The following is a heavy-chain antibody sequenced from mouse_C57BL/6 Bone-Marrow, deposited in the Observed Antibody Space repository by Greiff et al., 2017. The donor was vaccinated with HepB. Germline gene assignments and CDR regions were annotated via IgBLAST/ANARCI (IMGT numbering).Heavy chain of an antibody. Sequence: EVMLVESEGGLVQPGSSMKLSCTASGFTFSDYYMAWVRQVPEKGLEWVANINYDGSSTYYLDSLKSRFIISRDNAKNILYLQMSSLKSEDTATYYCAIEGEVRFDYWGQGTTLTVSS. J-gene: IGHJ2*01. D-gene: IGHD2-14*01. CDR2: INYDGSST. CDR3: AIEGEVRFDY. CDR1: GFTFSDYY. V-gene: IGHV5-16*01.